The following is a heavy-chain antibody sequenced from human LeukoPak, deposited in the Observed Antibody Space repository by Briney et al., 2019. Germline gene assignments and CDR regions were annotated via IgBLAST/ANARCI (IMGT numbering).Heavy chain of an antibody. D-gene: IGHD4-17*01. CDR1: GFTFIGYT. V-gene: IGHV3-30*04. Sequence: AGGSLRLSCAASGFTFIGYTIHWVRQAPGKGLEWVAVISYDGSNKYYADSVKGRFTISRDNSKNTLYLQMNSLRTEDTAVYSCARDGDFNGANFDYWGQGTLVTVSS. CDR2: ISYDGSNK. CDR3: ARDGDFNGANFDY. J-gene: IGHJ4*02.